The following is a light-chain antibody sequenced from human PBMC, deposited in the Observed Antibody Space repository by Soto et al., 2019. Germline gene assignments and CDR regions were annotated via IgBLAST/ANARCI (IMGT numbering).Light chain of an antibody. J-gene: IGLJ1*01. CDR2: DVN. Sequence: QSVLTQPASVSGSPGQSITVSCTGTSSDVGGYNYVSWYQQHPGKAPKLMIYDVNNRPSGVSNRFSGSKSGNTASLTISGLQAEDEADYYCNSYTSSTSYVFGGGTRSPS. V-gene: IGLV2-14*01. CDR3: NSYTSSTSYV. CDR1: SSDVGGYNY.